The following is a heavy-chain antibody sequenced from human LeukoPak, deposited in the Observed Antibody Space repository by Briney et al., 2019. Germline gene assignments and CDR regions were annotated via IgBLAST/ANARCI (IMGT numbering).Heavy chain of an antibody. Sequence: ASVKVSCKASGYTFTSYYMHWVRQAPGQGLEWMGIINPGGGSTSYAQKFQGRVTMTRDTSTSTLYMELSSLRSEDTAVYYCARRGSGGYYYDYWGQGTLVTVSS. CDR1: GYTFTSYY. CDR2: INPGGGST. V-gene: IGHV1-46*01. D-gene: IGHD3-22*01. CDR3: ARRGSGGYYYDY. J-gene: IGHJ4*02.